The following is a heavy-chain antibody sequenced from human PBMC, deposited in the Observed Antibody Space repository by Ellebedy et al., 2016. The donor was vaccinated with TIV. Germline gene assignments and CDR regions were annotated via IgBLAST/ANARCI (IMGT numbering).Heavy chain of an antibody. D-gene: IGHD2-15*01. CDR3: AKDRGRYCSGGSCPIDY. J-gene: IGHJ4*02. CDR2: ISGSGGST. V-gene: IGHV3-23*01. CDR1: GFTFSSYA. Sequence: GESLKISXAASGFTFSSYAMSWVRQAPGKGLEWVSAISGSGGSTYYADSVKGRFTISRDNSKNTLYLQMNSLRAEDTAVYYCAKDRGRYCSGGSCPIDYWGQGTLVTVSS.